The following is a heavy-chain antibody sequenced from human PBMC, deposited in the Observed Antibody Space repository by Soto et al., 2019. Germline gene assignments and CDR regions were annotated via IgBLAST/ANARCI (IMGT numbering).Heavy chain of an antibody. J-gene: IGHJ4*02. D-gene: IGHD3-10*01. Sequence: VSLRRSCAAFGFTVSSNYMTWVRQAPWKGLEWVSVIYSGGSTYYADSVKGRFTISRDNSRNTLYLQMNSLRAEDTAVYYCARGFPSMAYYGEYYFDKWGQGTLVTVSS. CDR1: GFTVSSNY. CDR2: IYSGGST. CDR3: ARGFPSMAYYGEYYFDK. V-gene: IGHV3-53*01.